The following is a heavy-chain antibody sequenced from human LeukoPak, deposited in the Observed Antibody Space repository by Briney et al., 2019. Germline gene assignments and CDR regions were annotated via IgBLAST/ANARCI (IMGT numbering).Heavy chain of an antibody. Sequence: SQTLSLTCTVSGGSISSGSYYWGWIRQPPGKGLEWIGSIYYSGSTYYNPSLKSRVTISVDTSKNQFSLNLSSVTAADTAVYYCARDERDGYNRIKKIDYWGQGTLVTVSS. D-gene: IGHD5-24*01. V-gene: IGHV4-39*07. CDR1: GGSISSGSYY. CDR3: ARDERDGYNRIKKIDY. CDR2: IYYSGST. J-gene: IGHJ4*02.